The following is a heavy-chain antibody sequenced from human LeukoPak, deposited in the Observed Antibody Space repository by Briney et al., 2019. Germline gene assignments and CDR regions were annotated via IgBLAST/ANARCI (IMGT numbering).Heavy chain of an antibody. V-gene: IGHV4-34*01. CDR2: VNYRGSP. CDR3: TRSGLTGMREYERADFYYYGMDL. J-gene: IGHJ6*02. CDR1: GGSFSGYL. D-gene: IGHD3-16*01. Sequence: SETLSLTCDVPGGSFSGYLWSWIRQSPGKGLEWIGEVNYRGSPNYNPSLESRVTISVDTSNNQLSLKLTSVTAADTALYYCTRSGLTGMREYERADFYYYGMDLWGQGAAVTVFS.